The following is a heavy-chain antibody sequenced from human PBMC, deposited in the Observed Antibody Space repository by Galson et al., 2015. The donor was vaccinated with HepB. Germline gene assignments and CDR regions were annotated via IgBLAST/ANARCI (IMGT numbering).Heavy chain of an antibody. Sequence: SLRLSCAASGFTFSSYSMNWVRQAPGKGLEWVSSISSSSSYIYYADSVKGRFTISRDNAKNSLYLQMNSLRAEDTAVYYCARDPPRLGTLGWPRHIAVAGFDYWGQGTLVTVSS. CDR3: ARDPPRLGTLGWPRHIAVAGFDY. D-gene: IGHD6-19*01. CDR1: GFTFSSYS. V-gene: IGHV3-21*01. J-gene: IGHJ4*02. CDR2: ISSSSSYI.